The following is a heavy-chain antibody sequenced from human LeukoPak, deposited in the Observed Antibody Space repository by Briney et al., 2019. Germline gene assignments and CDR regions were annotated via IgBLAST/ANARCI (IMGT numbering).Heavy chain of an antibody. J-gene: IGHJ4*02. CDR3: ARGQQLVLS. CDR1: GGSISSYY. V-gene: IGHV4-59*01. Sequence: PSETLSLTCTVSGGSISSYYWNWIRQPPGKGLEWIGYISYSGTTNYNPSLKSRVTISVDTSKKQFSLKLTSATAADTAVYYCARGQQLVLSWGQGTLVTVSS. D-gene: IGHD6-13*01. CDR2: ISYSGTT.